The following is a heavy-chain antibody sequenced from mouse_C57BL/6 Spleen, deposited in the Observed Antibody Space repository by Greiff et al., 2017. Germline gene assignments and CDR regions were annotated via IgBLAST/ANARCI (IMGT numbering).Heavy chain of an antibody. CDR3: ASHYGSDYGYWYFDV. V-gene: IGHV14-2*01. J-gene: IGHJ1*03. D-gene: IGHD1-1*01. CDR2: IDPEDGET. Sequence: EVQLQQSGAELVKPGASVKLSCTASGFNIKDYYMHWVKQRTEQGLEWIGRIDPEDGETKYAPKVQGKATITADTSSNTAYLQLSSLTSEDTAVYYCASHYGSDYGYWYFDVWGTGTTVTVSS. CDR1: GFNIKDYY.